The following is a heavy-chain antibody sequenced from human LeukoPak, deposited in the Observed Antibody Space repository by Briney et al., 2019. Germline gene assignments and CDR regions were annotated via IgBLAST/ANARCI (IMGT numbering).Heavy chain of an antibody. Sequence: GSSVKVSCKSSGYTFTGYYMHWVRQAPGQGLEWMGWINPNSGGTNYAQKFQGRVTMTRDTSISTAYMELSRLRSDDTAVYYCARKGYDILTGYFSSPYYFDYWGQGTLVTVSS. CDR1: GYTFTGYY. V-gene: IGHV1-2*02. D-gene: IGHD3-9*01. J-gene: IGHJ4*02. CDR2: INPNSGGT. CDR3: ARKGYDILTGYFSSPYYFDY.